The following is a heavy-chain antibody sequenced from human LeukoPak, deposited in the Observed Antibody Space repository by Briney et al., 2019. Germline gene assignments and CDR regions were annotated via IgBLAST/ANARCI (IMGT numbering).Heavy chain of an antibody. V-gene: IGHV1-2*02. CDR1: GYTFTGYY. J-gene: IGHJ5*02. Sequence: GASVRVSCKASGYTFTGYYMNWVRQAPGQGLEWMGWINPNSGSTNYAQKFQGRVTMTRDTSISTAYMELSRLRSDGTAVYYCAREVEGMNWFDPWGQGTLVTVSS. D-gene: IGHD2-15*01. CDR3: AREVEGMNWFDP. CDR2: INPNSGST.